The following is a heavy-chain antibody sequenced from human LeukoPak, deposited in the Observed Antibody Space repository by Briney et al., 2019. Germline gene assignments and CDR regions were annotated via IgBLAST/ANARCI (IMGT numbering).Heavy chain of an antibody. CDR3: AKGGDLITYFDY. CDR2: ISGGGDRT. CDR1: GFTFSRYA. V-gene: IGHV3-23*01. J-gene: IGHJ4*02. D-gene: IGHD3-16*01. Sequence: GGSLRLSCAASGFTFSRYAMNWVRQAPGRGLECVSVISGGGDRTYYAESVKGRFTISRDTSKNTLHLQMNSLRAEDTAVYYCAKGGDLITYFDYWGQGTLVTVSS.